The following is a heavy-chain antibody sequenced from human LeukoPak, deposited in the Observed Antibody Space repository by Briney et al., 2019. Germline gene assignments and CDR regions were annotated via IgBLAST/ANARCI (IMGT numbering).Heavy chain of an antibody. D-gene: IGHD6-13*01. CDR1: GYSISSGYY. J-gene: IGHJ4*02. CDR3: ARAIAAPVFFDY. Sequence: SETLSLTCTVSGYSISSGYYWGWIRQPPGKGLEWIGSIYHSGSTYYNPSLKSRVTISVDTSKNQFSLKLSSVTAADTAVYYCARAIAAPVFFDYWGQGTLVTVSS. CDR2: IYHSGST. V-gene: IGHV4-38-2*02.